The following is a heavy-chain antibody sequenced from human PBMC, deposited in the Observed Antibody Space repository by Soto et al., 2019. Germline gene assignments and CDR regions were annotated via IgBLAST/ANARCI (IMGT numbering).Heavy chain of an antibody. CDR1: GFTFSSYG. D-gene: IGHD6-6*01. CDR3: ARELYSSSRESLIYYYYYGMDV. V-gene: IGHV3-33*01. Sequence: GGSLRLSCAASGFTFSSYGMHWVRQAPGKGLEWVAVIWYDGSNKYYADSVKGRFTISRDNSKKTLYLQMNSLRAEDTAVYYCARELYSSSRESLIYYYYYGMDVWGQGTTVTVSS. J-gene: IGHJ6*02. CDR2: IWYDGSNK.